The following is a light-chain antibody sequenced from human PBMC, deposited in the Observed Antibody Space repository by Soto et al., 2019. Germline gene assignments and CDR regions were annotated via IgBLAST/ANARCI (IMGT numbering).Light chain of an antibody. CDR3: QQADTFPIT. CDR2: AAS. Sequence: GDRVTITCRASKNINTWVAWYQQKPGKAPKLLIYAASSLQSGVPSRFSGSGFGTDFTFTISSLQPEDSAIYYCQQADTFPITFGQGTRLEIK. CDR1: KNINTW. V-gene: IGKV1D-12*01. J-gene: IGKJ5*01.